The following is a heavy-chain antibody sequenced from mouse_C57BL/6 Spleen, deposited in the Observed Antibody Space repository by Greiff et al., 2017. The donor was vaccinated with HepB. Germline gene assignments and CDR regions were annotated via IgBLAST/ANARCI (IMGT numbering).Heavy chain of an antibody. D-gene: IGHD6-1*01. CDR2: ISSGSSTI. CDR1: GFTFSDYG. Sequence: EVKLVESGGGLVKPGGSLKLSCAASGFTFSDYGMHWVRQAPEKGLEWVAYISSGSSTIYYADTVKGRFTISRDNAKNTLFLQMTSLRSEDTAMYYCARREQFYYFDYWGQGTTLTVSS. CDR3: ARREQFYYFDY. J-gene: IGHJ2*01. V-gene: IGHV5-17*01.